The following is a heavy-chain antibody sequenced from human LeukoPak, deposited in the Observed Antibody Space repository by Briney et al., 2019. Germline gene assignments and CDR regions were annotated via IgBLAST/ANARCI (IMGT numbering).Heavy chain of an antibody. D-gene: IGHD6-25*01. CDR1: GFSFSSYW. Sequence: GGSLRLSCAASGFSFSSYWMSWVRQAPGKGLEWVANINQDGSQTYYVGSVKGRFTISRDNAKNALYLQMNSLRVEDTAIYYCARSGLDYWGQGTLVTVSS. V-gene: IGHV3-7*01. CDR2: INQDGSQT. J-gene: IGHJ4*02. CDR3: ARSGLDY.